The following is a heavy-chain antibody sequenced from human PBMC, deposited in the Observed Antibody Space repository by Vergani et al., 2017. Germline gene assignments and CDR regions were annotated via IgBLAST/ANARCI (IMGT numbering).Heavy chain of an antibody. J-gene: IGHJ4*02. V-gene: IGHV3-72*01. D-gene: IGHD2-2*02. Sequence: EVQLVESGGGLVQPGGSLRLSCAASGFTLSDHVMDWVRQGPGKGLEWVGRSRNKARSYTTEYSASVKGRFTISRDIAKNTLYLQVRSLRLEDTGVYHCVRDRGLCAGGRCYTEAWDYWGQGTPVTVSS. CDR1: GFTLSDHV. CDR3: VRDRGLCAGGRCYTEAWDY. CDR2: SRNKARSYTT.